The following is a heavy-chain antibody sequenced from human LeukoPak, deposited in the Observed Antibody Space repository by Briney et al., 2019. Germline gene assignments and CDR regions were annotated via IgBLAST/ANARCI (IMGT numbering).Heavy chain of an antibody. V-gene: IGHV3-11*04. Sequence: GGSLRLSCAASGFTFSDYYMSWIRQAPGKGLEWVSYISSSGSTIYYADSVKGRFTISRDNAKNSLYLQMNSLRAEDTAVYYCARDCMVVAAAAPYYMDVWGKGTTVTASS. J-gene: IGHJ6*03. D-gene: IGHD2-2*01. CDR2: ISSSGSTI. CDR3: ARDCMVVAAAAPYYMDV. CDR1: GFTFSDYY.